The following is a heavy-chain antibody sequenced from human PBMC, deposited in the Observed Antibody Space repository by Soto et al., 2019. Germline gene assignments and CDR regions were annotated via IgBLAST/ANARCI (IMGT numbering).Heavy chain of an antibody. Sequence: QTGGSLRLSCAASGFTFSSYAMSWVRQAPGKGLEWVSAISGSGGSTYYADSVKGRFTISRDNSKNTLYLQMNSLRAEDTAVYYCAKARGWLQGGFDYWGQGTLVTVSS. CDR3: AKARGWLQGGFDY. J-gene: IGHJ4*02. D-gene: IGHD5-12*01. CDR2: ISGSGGST. V-gene: IGHV3-23*01. CDR1: GFTFSSYA.